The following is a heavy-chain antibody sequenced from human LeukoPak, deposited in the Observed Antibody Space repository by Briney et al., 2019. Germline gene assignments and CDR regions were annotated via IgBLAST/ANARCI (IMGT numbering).Heavy chain of an antibody. CDR3: ARDTPYFDWLTNDY. D-gene: IGHD3-9*01. V-gene: IGHV3-7*01. CDR1: GFSFRNSW. Sequence: SGGSLRLSCATSGFSFRNSWMSWVRQAPGKGLEWVANIKQDATEIYYVDSVKGRFTISRDNAKNSLYLQMNSLRVEDTAVYYSARDTPYFDWLTNDYWGQGTLVTVSS. J-gene: IGHJ4*02. CDR2: IKQDATEI.